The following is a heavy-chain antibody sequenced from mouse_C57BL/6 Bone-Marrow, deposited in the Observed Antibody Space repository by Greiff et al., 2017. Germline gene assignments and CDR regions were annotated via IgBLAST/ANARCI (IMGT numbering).Heavy chain of an antibody. V-gene: IGHV14-4*01. CDR1: GFNIKDDY. CDR3: TTGLMGSSTRYFDV. Sequence: EVQGVESGAELVRPGASVKLSCTASGFNIKDDYMHWVKQRPEQGLEWIGWIDPENGDTEYASKFQGKATITADTSSNTAYLQLSSLTSEDTAVDYCTTGLMGSSTRYFDVWGTGTTVTVSS. D-gene: IGHD1-1*01. J-gene: IGHJ1*03. CDR2: IDPENGDT.